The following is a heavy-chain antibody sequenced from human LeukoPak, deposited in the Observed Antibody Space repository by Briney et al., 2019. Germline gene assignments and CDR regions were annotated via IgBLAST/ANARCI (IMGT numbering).Heavy chain of an antibody. D-gene: IGHD4-17*01. CDR1: GFTFSSYG. CDR3: ANSPTVTTFWY. Sequence: GRSLRLSCAASGFTFSSYGMHWVRQAPGKGLEWVAVISYDGSNKYYADSVKGRFTISRDNSKNTLYLQMNSLRAEDTAVYYCANSPTVTTFWYRGQGTLVTVSS. CDR2: ISYDGSNK. V-gene: IGHV3-30*18. J-gene: IGHJ4*02.